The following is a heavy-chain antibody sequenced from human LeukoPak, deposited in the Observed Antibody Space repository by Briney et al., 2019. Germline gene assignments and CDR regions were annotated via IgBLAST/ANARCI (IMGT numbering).Heavy chain of an antibody. V-gene: IGHV3-23*01. CDR1: GFTFSSYA. Sequence: GGSLRLSCAASGFTFSSYAMSWVRQAPGKGLEWVSAISGSGGSTYYADSVKGRFTISRDNSKNTLYLQMNSLRVEDTAVYYCAKGSSNWRDYYYFDYWGQGTLVTVSS. J-gene: IGHJ4*02. D-gene: IGHD6-13*01. CDR3: AKGSSNWRDYYYFDY. CDR2: ISGSGGST.